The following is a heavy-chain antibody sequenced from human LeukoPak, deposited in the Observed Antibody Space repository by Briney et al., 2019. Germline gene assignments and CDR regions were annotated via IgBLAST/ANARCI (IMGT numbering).Heavy chain of an antibody. CDR2: ISASNGNT. CDR3: ARARRSGWDEGFDY. V-gene: IGHV1-18*01. J-gene: IGHJ4*02. Sequence: VGAVKVSCQASGYTFTSYGMSWVRQAPGQGLEGMGCISASNGNTNYAQKLQGRVTMTTDTSTSTAYMELRSLRSDDTAVYYCARARRSGWDEGFDYWGQGTLVTVSS. CDR1: GYTFTSYG. D-gene: IGHD6-19*01.